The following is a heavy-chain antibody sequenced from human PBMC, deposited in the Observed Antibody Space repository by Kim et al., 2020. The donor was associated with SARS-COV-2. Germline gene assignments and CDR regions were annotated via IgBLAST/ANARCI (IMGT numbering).Heavy chain of an antibody. Sequence: SVKVSCKASGFTFTSSAMQWVRQARGQRLEWIGWIVVGSGNTNYAQKFQERVTITRDMSTSTAYMELSSLRSEDTAVYYCAADLTLYDSSGYYYYWGQGTLVTVSS. CDR1: GFTFTSSA. CDR2: IVVGSGNT. V-gene: IGHV1-58*02. J-gene: IGHJ4*02. D-gene: IGHD3-22*01. CDR3: AADLTLYDSSGYYYY.